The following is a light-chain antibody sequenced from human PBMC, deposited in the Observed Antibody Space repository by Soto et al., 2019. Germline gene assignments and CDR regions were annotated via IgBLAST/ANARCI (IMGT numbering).Light chain of an antibody. V-gene: IGKV3-11*01. CDR2: DAS. CDR3: QQRSNWPIT. J-gene: IGKJ5*01. CDR1: QSVRSY. Sequence: EIVLTQSPATLSLSPGERSTLSCRDSQSVRSYLAWYPQKPGQAPRILIYDASNRETGIPARFSGSGAGTECTLPISSLEPEDFEVDYCQQRSNWPITFGQGTRLEIK.